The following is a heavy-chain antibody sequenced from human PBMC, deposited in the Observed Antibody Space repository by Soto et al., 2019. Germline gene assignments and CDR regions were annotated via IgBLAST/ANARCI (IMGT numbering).Heavy chain of an antibody. CDR2: ISGGGGST. D-gene: IGHD5-18*01. CDR3: AKRPTAMATYYFDY. V-gene: IGHV3-23*01. Sequence: EVQLLESGGGLVQPGGSLRLSCAASGFTFSSYAMSWVRQAPGKGLEWVSAISGGGGSTYYADSVKGRFAISRDNSKNTLYLQMNSLRAEDTAIYYCAKRPTAMATYYFDYWGQGTLVTVSS. J-gene: IGHJ4*02. CDR1: GFTFSSYA.